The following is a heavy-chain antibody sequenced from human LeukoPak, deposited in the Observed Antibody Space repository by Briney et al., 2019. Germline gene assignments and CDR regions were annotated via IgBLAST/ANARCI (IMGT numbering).Heavy chain of an antibody. CDR3: GRHFGGSSGSFYTDY. CDR1: GDSISNHY. CDR2: VFSSGST. J-gene: IGHJ4*02. D-gene: IGHD3-10*01. V-gene: IGHV4-59*08. Sequence: SETLSLTCTVSGDSISNHYWNWIRQPPGKGLEGFGYVFSSGSTDYNPSLKSRVTISLDTSRNLFSLSLTSVTAADTAVYYCGRHFGGSSGSFYTDYWGQGTLVTVSS.